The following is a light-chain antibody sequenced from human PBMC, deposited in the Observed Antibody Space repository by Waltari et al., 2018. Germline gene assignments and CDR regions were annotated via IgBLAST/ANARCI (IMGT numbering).Light chain of an antibody. CDR1: SSDVGGYNY. CDR3: CSYAGSYTWG. J-gene: IGLJ2*01. CDR2: DVS. V-gene: IGLV2-11*01. Sequence: QSALTQPRSVSGSPGQSVTISCTGTSSDVGGYNYVSWYQQHPGKAPKLIIYDVSKRPSGVPGRFSGSKSGNTASLTISGLQADIEADYYCCSYAGSYTWGFGGGTKLTVL.